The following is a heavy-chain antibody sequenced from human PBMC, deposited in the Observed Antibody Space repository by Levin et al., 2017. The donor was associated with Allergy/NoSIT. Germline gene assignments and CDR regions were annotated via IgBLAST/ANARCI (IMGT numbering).Heavy chain of an antibody. Sequence: GESLKISCQTSGYTFTTYAMHWVRQAPGQGLEWMGWINAGNGNTKYSQKFQDRVTITRDTSASTAYLELSSLKSEDTAVYYCARARGGCSGDSCYSDFDYWGQGTLVTVSS. D-gene: IGHD2-15*01. CDR2: INAGNGNT. J-gene: IGHJ4*02. CDR1: GYTFTTYA. V-gene: IGHV1-3*01. CDR3: ARARGGCSGDSCYSDFDY.